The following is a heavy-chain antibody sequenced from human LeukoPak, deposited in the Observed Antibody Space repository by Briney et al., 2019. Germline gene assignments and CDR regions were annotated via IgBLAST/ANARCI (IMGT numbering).Heavy chain of an antibody. J-gene: IGHJ6*03. CDR2: INHSGST. Sequence: SETLSLTCAVYGGSFSGYYWSWIRQPPGKGLEWIGEINHSGSTNYNPSLKSRVTISVDTSKNQFSLKLSSVTAADTAVYYCARRPLRVGVVITHYYYYYYMDVWGKGTTVTVSS. CDR3: ARRPLRVGVVITHYYYYYYMDV. CDR1: GGSFSGYY. D-gene: IGHD3-3*01. V-gene: IGHV4-34*01.